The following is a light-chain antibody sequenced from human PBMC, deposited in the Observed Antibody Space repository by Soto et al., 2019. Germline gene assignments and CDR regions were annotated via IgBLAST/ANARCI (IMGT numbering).Light chain of an antibody. CDR1: QSVSSN. Sequence: EIVMTQSPATLSVSPGERATLSCRASQSVSSNLAWYQQKPGQAPRLLIYGASTRATGIPDRFSGIGSGTEFTLTISSLQSEDFAVYYCQQYNNWPLTFGQGTKLEIK. CDR3: QQYNNWPLT. CDR2: GAS. J-gene: IGKJ2*01. V-gene: IGKV3-15*01.